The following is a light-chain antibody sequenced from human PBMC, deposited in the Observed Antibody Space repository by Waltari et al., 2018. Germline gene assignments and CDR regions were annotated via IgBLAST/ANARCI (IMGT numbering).Light chain of an antibody. Sequence: EIQMTQSPSSVSASIGDRVTMSCRASQDVSTWVAWYQQKPGKAPNLLISAASSLQSGVPSRFSGSGSGTDFTLTISGLQPEDFTIYFCQQTDSFPLTFGGGTKVELK. CDR1: QDVSTW. CDR2: AAS. V-gene: IGKV1-12*01. CDR3: QQTDSFPLT. J-gene: IGKJ4*01.